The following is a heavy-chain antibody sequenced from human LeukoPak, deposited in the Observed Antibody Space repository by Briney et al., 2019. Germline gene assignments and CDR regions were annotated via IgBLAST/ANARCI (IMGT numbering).Heavy chain of an antibody. CDR1: GGSFSGYY. Sequence: PSETLSLTCAVYGGSFSGYYWSWIRQPPGKGLEWIGEINHSGSTNYNPSLKSRVTISVDTSKNQFSLKLSSVTAADTAVYYCARGPGRGSPPRLWAKNWFDPWGQGTLVTVSS. V-gene: IGHV4-34*01. J-gene: IGHJ5*02. CDR2: INHSGST. D-gene: IGHD2-15*01. CDR3: ARGPGRGSPPRLWAKNWFDP.